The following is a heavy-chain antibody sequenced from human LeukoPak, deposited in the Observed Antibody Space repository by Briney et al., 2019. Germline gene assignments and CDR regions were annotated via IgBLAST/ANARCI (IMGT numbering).Heavy chain of an antibody. J-gene: IGHJ4*02. V-gene: IGHV4-59*01. CDR3: ASLRYDFWSGYHLGLDY. Sequence: SETLSLTCTVSGGSISSYYWSWIRQPPGKGLEWIGYIYYSGSTNYNPSLKSRVTISVDTSKNQFSLKLSSVTAADTAVYYCASLRYDFWSGYHLGLDYWGQGTLVTVSS. D-gene: IGHD3-3*01. CDR2: IYYSGST. CDR1: GGSISSYY.